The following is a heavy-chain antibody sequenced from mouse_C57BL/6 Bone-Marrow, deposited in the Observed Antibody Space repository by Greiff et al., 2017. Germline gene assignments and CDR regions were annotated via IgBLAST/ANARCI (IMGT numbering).Heavy chain of an antibody. D-gene: IGHD2-4*01. CDR3: ARGYDYDYAMDY. CDR2: INPNYGTT. Sequence: EVQLQQSGPELVKPGASVKISCKASGYSFTDYNMNWVKQSNGKSLEWIGVINPNYGTTSYNQKFNGKGTLTVDQSSSTAYLQLNSLASEDSAVYYCARGYDYDYAMDYWGQGTSATVSS. CDR1: GYSFTDYN. V-gene: IGHV1-39*01. J-gene: IGHJ4*01.